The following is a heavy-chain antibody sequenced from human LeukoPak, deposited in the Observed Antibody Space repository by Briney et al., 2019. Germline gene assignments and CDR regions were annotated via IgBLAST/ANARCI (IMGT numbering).Heavy chain of an antibody. CDR2: VRPYNGDS. Sequence: GASVKVSCEASGYIFTDHIHYYIHWVRQAPGQGLEWMGWVRPYNGDSHSAQRFQGRFTLTRDTSINTAYMELRSLMSDDMAVYYCVRVSTGWNFDSWGQGSLVTVSS. CDR3: VRVSTGWNFDS. V-gene: IGHV1-2*02. CDR1: GYIFTDHIHYY. D-gene: IGHD2-8*02. J-gene: IGHJ4*02.